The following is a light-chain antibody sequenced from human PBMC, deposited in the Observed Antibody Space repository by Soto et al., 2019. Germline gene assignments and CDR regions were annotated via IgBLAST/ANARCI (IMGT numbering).Light chain of an antibody. CDR2: GNS. V-gene: IGLV1-40*01. J-gene: IGLJ1*01. CDR3: QSYDSSLSGSGV. Sequence: QSALTQPPSVSGAPGQRVTISCTGSGSNIGAGYDVHWYQQLPGTAPKLLIYGNSNRPSGVPDRFSGSKSGTSASLAITGLQAEDEADYYCQSYDSSLSGSGVFGTGTKLTVL. CDR1: GSNIGAGYD.